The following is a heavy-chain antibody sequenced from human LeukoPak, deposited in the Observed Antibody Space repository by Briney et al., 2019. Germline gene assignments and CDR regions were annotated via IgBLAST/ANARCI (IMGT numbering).Heavy chain of an antibody. D-gene: IGHD2-15*01. CDR2: IYYSGST. CDR3: ARRGSLGYCSGGSCYNDAFDI. V-gene: IGHV4-59*01. J-gene: IGHJ3*02. CDR1: GGSISSYY. Sequence: PSETLSLTCTVSGGSISSYYWSWIRQPPGKGLEWIGYIYYSGSTNYNPSLKSRVTISVDTSKNQFSLKLSSVTAADTAVYYCARRGSLGYCSGGSCYNDAFDIWGQGTMVTVSS.